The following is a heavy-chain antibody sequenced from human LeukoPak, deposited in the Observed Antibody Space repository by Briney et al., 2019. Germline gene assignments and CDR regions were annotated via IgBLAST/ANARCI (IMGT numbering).Heavy chain of an antibody. CDR3: ARGPMVRGLITYAEYLQH. CDR1: GYTFTSYE. Sequence: SVKVSFKTSGYTFTSYEIHWVRQATAQGLERMGWRNSNSGNTGYAQKFQGRVTITADESTATPYMELSSLKSEDTAVYYWARGPMVRGLITYAEYLQHWGQGTLVTVSS. J-gene: IGHJ1*01. D-gene: IGHD3-10*01. CDR2: RNSNSGNT. V-gene: IGHV1-8*01.